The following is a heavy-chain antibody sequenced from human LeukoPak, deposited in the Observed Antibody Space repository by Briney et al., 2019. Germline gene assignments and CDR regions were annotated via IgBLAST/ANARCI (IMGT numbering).Heavy chain of an antibody. Sequence: ASVKVSCKASGYTFTGCYMHWVRQAPGQGLEWMGWINPNSGGTNYAQKFQGRVTMTRDTSISTAYMELSRLRSDDTAVYYCARGTGDYGSASDSYWGQGTLVTVSS. CDR3: ARGTGDYGSASDSY. D-gene: IGHD3-10*01. V-gene: IGHV1-2*02. CDR2: INPNSGGT. CDR1: GYTFTGCY. J-gene: IGHJ4*02.